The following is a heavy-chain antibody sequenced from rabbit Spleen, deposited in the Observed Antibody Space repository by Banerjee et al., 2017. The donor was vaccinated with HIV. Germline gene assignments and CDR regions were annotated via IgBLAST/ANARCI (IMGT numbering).Heavy chain of an antibody. D-gene: IGHD1-1*01. Sequence: QEHLKESGGGLVQPGGSLKLSCKVSGFDFSKTGVSWVRQAPGKGLEWIGYIDLLFGTTYYANWVNGRFTISSHNAQNTLYLQLNSLTAADTATYFCVRGASSSGYYSLWGPGTLVTVS. V-gene: IGHV1S47*01. J-gene: IGHJ6*01. CDR1: GFDFSKTG. CDR3: VRGASSSGYYSL. CDR2: IDLLFGTT.